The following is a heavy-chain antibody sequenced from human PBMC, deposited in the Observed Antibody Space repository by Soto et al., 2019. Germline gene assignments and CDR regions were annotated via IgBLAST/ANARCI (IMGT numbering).Heavy chain of an antibody. V-gene: IGHV3-30*18. D-gene: IGHD5-12*01. J-gene: IGHJ5*02. CDR1: GFTFSSYG. CDR3: AKYIVATVDTGYWFDP. CDR2: ISYDGSNK. Sequence: GGSLRLSCAASGFTFSSYGMHWVRQAPGKGLEWVAVISYDGSNKYYADSVKGRFTISRDNSKNTLYLQMNSLRAEDTAVYYCAKYIVATVDTGYWFDPWGQGTLVTVSS.